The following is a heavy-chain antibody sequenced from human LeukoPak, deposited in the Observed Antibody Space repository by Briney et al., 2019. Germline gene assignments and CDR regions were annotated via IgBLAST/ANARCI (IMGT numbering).Heavy chain of an antibody. D-gene: IGHD4-17*01. V-gene: IGHV1-18*01. Sequence: GASVKVSCKASGYTFTSYGISWVRQAPGQGLEWMGWISAYNGNTNYAQKLQGRVTMTTDTSTSTAYMELRSLRSDDTAVYYCARDWESGGDYATVIIYWGQGTLVTVSS. CDR2: ISAYNGNT. CDR1: GYTFTSYG. CDR3: ARDWESGGDYATVIIY. J-gene: IGHJ4*02.